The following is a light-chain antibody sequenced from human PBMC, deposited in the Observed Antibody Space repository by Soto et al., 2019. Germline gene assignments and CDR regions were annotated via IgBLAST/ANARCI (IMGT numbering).Light chain of an antibody. J-gene: IGKJ5*01. V-gene: IGKV3-11*01. CDR2: DAS. Sequence: EIVLTQSPATLSLSPGERATLSCRASQSVSSYLAWYQQKPGQAPRLRIYDASNRATGIPARFSGSGSGTDFTLTIISLEPEDFAVYYCQQLSHWSITFGQGTRLEIK. CDR3: QQLSHWSIT. CDR1: QSVSSY.